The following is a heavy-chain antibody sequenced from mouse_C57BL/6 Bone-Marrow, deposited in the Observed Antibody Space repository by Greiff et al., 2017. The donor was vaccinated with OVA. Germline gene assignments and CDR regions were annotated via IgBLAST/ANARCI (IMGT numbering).Heavy chain of an antibody. V-gene: IGHV5-4*03. Sequence: EVKLMEPGGGLVKPGGSLKLSCEASGFTFSSYAMSWVRQTPEQRLEWVATISDGGSYTYYPDNVQGRFTISRDNATNKLYLQMSHLKAEDTAMYYGARGDSSGYVGYWGQGTTRTVSS. D-gene: IGHD3-2*02. CDR3: ARGDSSGYVGY. CDR1: GFTFSSYA. CDR2: ISDGGSYT. J-gene: IGHJ2*01.